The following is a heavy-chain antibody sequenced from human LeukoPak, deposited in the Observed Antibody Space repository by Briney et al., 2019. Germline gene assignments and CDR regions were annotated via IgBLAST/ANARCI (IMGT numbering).Heavy chain of an antibody. Sequence: GGSLRLSCAASELTVNSNYMSWVRQAPGKGLEWVSVIYSGGSTYYADSVKGRFTISRDNSKNTLYLQMNSLRAEDTAVYYCARDLVGGVHGLDGMDVWGQGTTVTVSS. D-gene: IGHD3-3*01. CDR1: ELTVNSNY. J-gene: IGHJ6*02. V-gene: IGHV3-66*01. CDR3: ARDLVGGVHGLDGMDV. CDR2: IYSGGST.